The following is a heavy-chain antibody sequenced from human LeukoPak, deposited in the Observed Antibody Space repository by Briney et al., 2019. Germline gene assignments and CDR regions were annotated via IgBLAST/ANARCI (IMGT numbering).Heavy chain of an antibody. J-gene: IGHJ4*02. CDR2: IKQDGSEK. V-gene: IGHV3-7*01. Sequence: GSLRLSCAASGFTFSSYEMSWVRQAPGKGLEWVANIKQDGSEKYYVDSVKGRFTISRDNAKNTLYLQMNSLRAEDTALYFCASYLGGPFDYWGQGTLVTVSS. CDR3: ASYLGGPFDY. CDR1: GFTFSSYE. D-gene: IGHD2/OR15-2a*01.